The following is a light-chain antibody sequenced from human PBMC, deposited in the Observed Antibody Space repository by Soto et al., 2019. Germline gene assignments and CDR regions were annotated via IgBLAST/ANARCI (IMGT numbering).Light chain of an antibody. J-gene: IGKJ1*01. CDR2: EAS. V-gene: IGKV1-5*03. Sequence: DIQMTQSPSTLSASVGDRVTITCRASQSLSSWLAWYQQKPGKAPKLLIYEASSSEIGVPPRFSGSGFGTEFTLTISSLQPDDFATYYCQHYKESSTFGQGTRLEIK. CDR1: QSLSSW. CDR3: QHYKESST.